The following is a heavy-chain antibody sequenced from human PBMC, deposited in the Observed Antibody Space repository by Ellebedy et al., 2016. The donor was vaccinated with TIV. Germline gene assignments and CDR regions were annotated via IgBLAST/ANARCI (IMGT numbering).Heavy chain of an antibody. CDR1: GYTFTSYG. V-gene: IGHV1-3*01. CDR2: INPDNGDT. CDR3: ARDGLAPGNY. J-gene: IGHJ4*02. D-gene: IGHD3-10*01. Sequence: AASVKVSCKASGYTFTSYGIHWVRQAPGQGLEWMGWINPDNGDTKFSQRFQDRVTIHRDTSATTAYLGLSSLTSKDTALYYCARDGLAPGNYWGQGTLITVSS.